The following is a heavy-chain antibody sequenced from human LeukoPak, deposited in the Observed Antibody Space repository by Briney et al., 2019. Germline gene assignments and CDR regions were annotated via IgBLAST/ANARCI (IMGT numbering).Heavy chain of an antibody. D-gene: IGHD3-10*01. J-gene: IGHJ3*02. CDR2: ISSSSSYI. V-gene: IGHV3-21*01. CDR1: GFTFSSYS. Sequence: GGSLRLSCAASGFTFSSYSMNWVRQAPGKGLEWVSSISSSSSYIYYADPMKGRFTISRDNAKNSLYLQMNSLRAEDTAVYYCASYYYGSGGDAFDIWGQGTMVTVSS. CDR3: ASYYYGSGGDAFDI.